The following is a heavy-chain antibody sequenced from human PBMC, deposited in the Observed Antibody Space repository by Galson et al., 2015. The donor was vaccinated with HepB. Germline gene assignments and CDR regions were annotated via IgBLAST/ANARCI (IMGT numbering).Heavy chain of an antibody. CDR2: IGCDLNYI. Sequence: SLRLSCAASGFTFSPFGMPWVRQAPGKGLEWVSVIGCDLNYIHYADSVKGRFITSRDNAKNTVYLQMNSLRVEDSGVYYCARDASEWSRDYWGQGTLVTVSS. D-gene: IGHD3-3*01. J-gene: IGHJ4*02. CDR1: GFTFSPFG. V-gene: IGHV3-21*03. CDR3: ARDASEWSRDY.